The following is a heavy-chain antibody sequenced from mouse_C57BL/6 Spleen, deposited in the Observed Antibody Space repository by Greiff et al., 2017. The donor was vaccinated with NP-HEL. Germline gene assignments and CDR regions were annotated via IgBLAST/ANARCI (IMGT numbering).Heavy chain of an antibody. V-gene: IGHV3-6*01. Sequence: EVQLVESGPGLVKPSQSLSLTCSVTGYSITSGYYWNWIRQFPGNKLEWMGYISYDGSNNYNPSLKNRISITRDTSKNQFFLKLNSVTTEDTATYYCARDGYYGGQGTLVTVSA. J-gene: IGHJ3*01. CDR1: GYSITSGYY. D-gene: IGHD2-2*01. CDR2: ISYDGSN. CDR3: ARDGYY.